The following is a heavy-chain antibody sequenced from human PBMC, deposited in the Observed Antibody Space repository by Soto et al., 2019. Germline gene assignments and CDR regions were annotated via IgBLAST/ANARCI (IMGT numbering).Heavy chain of an antibody. CDR1: GGSIISSSYY. D-gene: IGHD2-15*01. V-gene: IGHV4-39*01. CDR2: IYYSGST. J-gene: IGHJ4*02. CDR3: ARAGYCSGGSCYPTEFDY. Sequence: PSETLSLTCTVSGGSIISSSYYWGWIRQPPGKLLEWIGSIYYSGSTYYNPSLKSRVTISVDTSKNQFSLKLSSVTAADTAVYYCARAGYCSGGSCYPTEFDYWGQGTLVTVSS.